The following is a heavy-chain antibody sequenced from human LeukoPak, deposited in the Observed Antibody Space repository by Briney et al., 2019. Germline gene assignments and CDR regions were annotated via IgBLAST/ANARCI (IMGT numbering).Heavy chain of an antibody. CDR3: AKLVGSTSNFDY. J-gene: IGHJ4*02. V-gene: IGHV3-30*18. CDR1: GFTFSSYG. CDR2: ISYDGSNK. D-gene: IGHD6-25*01. Sequence: GRSLRLSCAASGFTFSSYGMRWVRQAPGKGLEWVAVISYDGSNKYYADSVKGRFTISRDNSKNTLYLQMNSLRAEDTAVYYCAKLVGSTSNFDYWGQGTLVTVSS.